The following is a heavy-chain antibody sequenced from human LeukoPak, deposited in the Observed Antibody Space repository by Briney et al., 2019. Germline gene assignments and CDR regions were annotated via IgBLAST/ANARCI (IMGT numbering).Heavy chain of an antibody. CDR3: ARDHSNWVNWFDL. V-gene: IGHV4-39*07. CDR1: GGSISSSSYY. J-gene: IGHJ5*02. Sequence: SETLSLTCTVSGGSISSSSYYWGWIRQPPGKGLEWIGSIYYSGSTYYNPSLKSRVTISVDTSKNQFSLKLSSVAAADTAVYYRARDHSNWVNWFDLWGQGTLVTVSS. CDR2: IYYSGST. D-gene: IGHD7-27*01.